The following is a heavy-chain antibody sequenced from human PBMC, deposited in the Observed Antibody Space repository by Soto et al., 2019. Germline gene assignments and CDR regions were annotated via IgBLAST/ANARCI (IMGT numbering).Heavy chain of an antibody. D-gene: IGHD3-10*01. J-gene: IGHJ4*02. CDR2: ISSSSSYI. V-gene: IGHV3-21*01. Sequence: GGSLRLSCAASGFTFSSYSMNWVRQAPGKGLEWVSSISSSSSYIYYADSVKGRFTISRDNAKNSLYLQTNSLRAEDTAVYYCARDNTDTMVRGVIQYYFDYWGQGTLVTVSS. CDR3: ARDNTDTMVRGVIQYYFDY. CDR1: GFTFSSYS.